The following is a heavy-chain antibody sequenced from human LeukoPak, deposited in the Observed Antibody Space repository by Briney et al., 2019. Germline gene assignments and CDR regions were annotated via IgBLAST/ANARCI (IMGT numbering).Heavy chain of an antibody. D-gene: IGHD3-22*01. Sequence: ASVKVSCKASGYTFTSYAMNWLRQAPGQGLEWMGWINTNTGNPTYAQGFTGRFVFSLDTSVSTAYLQISSLKAEDTAVYYCARGYYYDSSGILPDWPYYFDYWGQGTLVTVSS. CDR3: ARGYYYDSSGILPDWPYYFDY. CDR2: INTNTGNP. J-gene: IGHJ4*02. CDR1: GYTFTSYA. V-gene: IGHV7-4-1*02.